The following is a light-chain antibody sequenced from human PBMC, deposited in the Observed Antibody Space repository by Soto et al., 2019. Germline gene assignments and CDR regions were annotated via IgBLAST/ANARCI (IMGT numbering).Light chain of an antibody. CDR3: SSYTGSSIYV. J-gene: IGLJ1*01. CDR1: SSDVGGYKY. Sequence: QSVLTQPASVSGSPGQSNTISCTGTSSDVGGYKYVSWYQQHPGKAPKLLIYEVSNRPSGVSNRFSGSKSGNTASLTISGLEAEDEADYYCSSYTGSSIYVFGTGTKVTVL. CDR2: EVS. V-gene: IGLV2-14*01.